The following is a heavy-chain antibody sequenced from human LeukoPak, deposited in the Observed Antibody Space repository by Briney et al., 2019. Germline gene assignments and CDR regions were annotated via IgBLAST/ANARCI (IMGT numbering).Heavy chain of an antibody. V-gene: IGHV4-34*01. CDR3: ARAESWRARSPYY. D-gene: IGHD6-6*01. CDR2: INHSGST. CDR1: GGSFSGYY. Sequence: PSETLSLTCAVYGGSFSGYYWSWIRQPPGKGLERIGEINHSGSTNYNPSLKSRVTISVDTSKNQFSLKLSSVTAADTAVYYCARAESWRARSPYYWGQGTLVTVSS. J-gene: IGHJ4*02.